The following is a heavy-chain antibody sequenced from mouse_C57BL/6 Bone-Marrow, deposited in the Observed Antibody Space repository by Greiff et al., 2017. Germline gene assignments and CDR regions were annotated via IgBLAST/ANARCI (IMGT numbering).Heavy chain of an antibody. Sequence: QVQLQQSGAELVRPGASVTLSCKASGYTFTDYEMPWVKQTPVHGLEWIGAIDPETGGTAYNQKFKGKAILTADKSSSTAYMELRSLTSEDSAVYYCTRELLGYYFDYWGQGTTLTVSS. V-gene: IGHV1-15*01. CDR3: TRELLGYYFDY. D-gene: IGHD2-12*01. J-gene: IGHJ2*01. CDR1: GYTFTDYE. CDR2: IDPETGGT.